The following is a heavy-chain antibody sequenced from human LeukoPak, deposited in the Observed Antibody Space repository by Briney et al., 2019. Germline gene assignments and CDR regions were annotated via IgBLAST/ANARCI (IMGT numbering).Heavy chain of an antibody. CDR3: ARDWEAPYSSSWGGSWLDP. Sequence: SETLSLTCTVSGGSISSYYWSWIRQPAGKGLEWIGRIYTSGSTNYNPSLKSRVTMSVDTSKNQFSLKLSSVTAADTAVYYCARDWEAPYSSSWGGSWLDPWGQGTLVTVSS. V-gene: IGHV4-4*07. D-gene: IGHD6-13*01. CDR1: GGSISSYY. CDR2: IYTSGST. J-gene: IGHJ5*02.